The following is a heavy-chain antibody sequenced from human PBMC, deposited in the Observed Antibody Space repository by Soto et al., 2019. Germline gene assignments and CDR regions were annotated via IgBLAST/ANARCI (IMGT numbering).Heavy chain of an antibody. CDR2: IKSKTDGGTT. J-gene: IGHJ6*02. Sequence: GGSLRLSCAASGFTFSNAWMNWVRQAPGKGLEWVGRIKSKTDGGTTDYAAPVKGRFTISRDDSKNTLYLQMNSLKTEDTAVYYCTTDRAVTMGYYYYYGMDVWGQGTTVTVSS. CDR1: GFTFSNAW. CDR3: TTDRAVTMGYYYYYGMDV. V-gene: IGHV3-15*07. D-gene: IGHD4-17*01.